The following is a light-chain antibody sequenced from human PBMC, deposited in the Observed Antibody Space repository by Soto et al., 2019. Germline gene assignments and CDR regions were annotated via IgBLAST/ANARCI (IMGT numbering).Light chain of an antibody. Sequence: EIVLTQSPGTLSLSPGERATLSCRASQSVTSNYLGWYQQKPGQAPRLLIYGASSRATGIPDRFSGSGPGTDFTLTISRLEPEDFAVYYCQQYGSSPRTFGQGTKVEIK. V-gene: IGKV3-20*01. CDR3: QQYGSSPRT. J-gene: IGKJ1*01. CDR2: GAS. CDR1: QSVTSNY.